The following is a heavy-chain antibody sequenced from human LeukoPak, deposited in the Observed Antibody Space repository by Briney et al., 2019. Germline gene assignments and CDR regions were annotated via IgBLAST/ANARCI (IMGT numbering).Heavy chain of an antibody. CDR3: AKSNYFDSGGYYFFDY. CDR1: GFTFSKYA. CDR2: ISVSGGST. D-gene: IGHD3-22*01. V-gene: IGHV3-23*01. Sequence: PGGSLRLSCAASGFTFSKYAMTWARQAPGKGLEWVSGISVSGGSTNYADSVKGRFTISRDNSKNTLYLQMNSLRAEDTAVYYCAKSNYFDSGGYYFFDYWGQGTLVTVSS. J-gene: IGHJ4*02.